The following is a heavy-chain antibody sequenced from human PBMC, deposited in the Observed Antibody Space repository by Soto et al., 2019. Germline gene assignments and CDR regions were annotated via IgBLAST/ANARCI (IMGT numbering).Heavy chain of an antibody. V-gene: IGHV3-53*01. CDR3: TRDNYYYYGTGSYYYGMDF. D-gene: IGHD3-10*01. Sequence: LPCAVAEGTVGGLCRRRVSQKKGKGLEWVSVIYSGGSTYYADSVKGRVTISRDNSKNTLYLQMNSLRAEDTAVYYCTRDNYYYYGTGSYYYGMDFWVQGTSVTVSS. J-gene: IGHJ6*02. CDR2: IYSGGST. CDR1: EGTVGGLC.